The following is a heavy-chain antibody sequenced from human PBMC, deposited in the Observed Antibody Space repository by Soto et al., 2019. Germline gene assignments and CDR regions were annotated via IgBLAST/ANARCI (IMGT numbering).Heavy chain of an antibody. Sequence: SAKVCCQASAYTVTYDGVSLVRQAPGQGLEWMGWISAYNGDADYAPKFQDRVTMSIDTSTNTVFMELRSLRSDDTAVYYRARDLNYGNSICDYWGQGTPVTVSS. CDR3: ARDLNYGNSICDY. V-gene: IGHV1-18*04. CDR1: AYTVTYDG. J-gene: IGHJ4*02. D-gene: IGHD3-10*01. CDR2: ISAYNGDA.